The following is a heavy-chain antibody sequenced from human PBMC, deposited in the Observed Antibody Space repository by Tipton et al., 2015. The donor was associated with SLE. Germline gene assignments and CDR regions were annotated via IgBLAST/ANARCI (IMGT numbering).Heavy chain of an antibody. V-gene: IGHV4-38-2*01. CDR2: IYYSGST. Sequence: LRLSCAASGFTFSDHYMDWVRQAPGKGLEWIGSIYYSGSTYYNPSLKSRVTISVDTSKSQFSLKVTSVTAADTAVYFCARLGQLANVGGSTYYHPLDVWGQGTTVTVSS. CDR1: GFTFSDHY. D-gene: IGHD4-23*01. CDR3: ARLGQLANVGGSTYYHPLDV. J-gene: IGHJ6*02.